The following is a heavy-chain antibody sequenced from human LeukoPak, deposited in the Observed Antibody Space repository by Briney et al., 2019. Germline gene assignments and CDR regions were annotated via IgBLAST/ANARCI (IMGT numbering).Heavy chain of an antibody. Sequence: GGSLRLSCAASGFTFDDYAMHWVRHAPGKGLEWVSFITWQGGSTYYADSVKGRFTISRDNSKNSLYLQMNSLRAEDTALYYCAKDTDPSYFYYIDVWGKGTTVTVSS. V-gene: IGHV3-43D*03. CDR2: ITWQGGST. CDR1: GFTFDDYA. J-gene: IGHJ6*03. CDR3: AKDTDPSYFYYIDV.